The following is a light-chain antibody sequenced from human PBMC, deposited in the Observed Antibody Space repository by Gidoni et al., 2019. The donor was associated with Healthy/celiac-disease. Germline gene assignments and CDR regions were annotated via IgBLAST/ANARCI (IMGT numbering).Light chain of an antibody. CDR1: QSISSW. J-gene: IGKJ1*01. CDR3: QQYNSYPWT. CDR2: KAS. V-gene: IGKV1-5*03. Sequence: DIQLTQSPSTLSASVGDRVTITCRASQSISSWLVWYQQKPGNAPKLLIYKASSLESGVPSRFSGSGSGTECTLTISSLQPDDCATYYCQQYNSYPWTFGQGTKVEIK.